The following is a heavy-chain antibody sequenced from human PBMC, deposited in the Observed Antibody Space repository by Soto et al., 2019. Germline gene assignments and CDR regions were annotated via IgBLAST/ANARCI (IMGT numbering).Heavy chain of an antibody. J-gene: IGHJ4*02. Sequence: SVTLSLTCGVSGGSISSGGYSLSWIRQPPGKGLEWIGCIYYSGNTFYNPSLKSRLTLFVDTSKNQFSLKLSSVTAADTAVYYCVRHAQWIIRAYWGQGSLVTVSS. CDR2: IYYSGNT. CDR1: GGSISSGGYS. CDR3: VRHAQWIIRAY. V-gene: IGHV4-30-2*03. D-gene: IGHD5-12*01.